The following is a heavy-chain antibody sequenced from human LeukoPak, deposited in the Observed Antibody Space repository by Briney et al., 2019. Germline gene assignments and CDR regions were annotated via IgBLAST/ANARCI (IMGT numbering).Heavy chain of an antibody. D-gene: IGHD3-3*01. CDR1: GGSISSSSYY. CDR2: IYYSEST. CDR3: ARVPHGETIFGIHMYSFDS. J-gene: IGHJ4*02. Sequence: PSETLSLTCTVSGGSISSSSYYWGWIRQPPGKGLKWIGSIYYSESTNYNPSLKSRVTISVDTSKNQFSLKLSSVTAADTAVYYCARVPHGETIFGIHMYSFDSWGQGTLVTVSS. V-gene: IGHV4-39*01.